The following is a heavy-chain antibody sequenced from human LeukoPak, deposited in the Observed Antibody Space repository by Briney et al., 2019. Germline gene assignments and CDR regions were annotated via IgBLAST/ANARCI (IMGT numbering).Heavy chain of an antibody. J-gene: IGHJ5*02. D-gene: IGHD1-1*01. V-gene: IGHV3-30*18. Sequence: GGSLRLSCAASGFTFSSYSMNWVRQAPGKGLEWVAMISYDGTNKQNTKSVKGRFTISRDNSKNTLYLQMNSLRAEDTAVYYCAKDFGANNWYNWFDPWGQGTLVTVSS. CDR2: ISYDGTNK. CDR1: GFTFSSYS. CDR3: AKDFGANNWYNWFDP.